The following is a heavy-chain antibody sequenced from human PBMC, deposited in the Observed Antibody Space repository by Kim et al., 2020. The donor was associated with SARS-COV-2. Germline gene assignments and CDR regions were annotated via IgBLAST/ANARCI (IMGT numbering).Heavy chain of an antibody. CDR2: IWYDGSNK. J-gene: IGHJ4*02. Sequence: GGSLRLSCAASGFTFSSYGMHWVRQAPGKGLEWVAVIWYDGSNKYYADSVKGRFTISRDNSKNTLYLQMNSLRAEDTAVYYCARACCGDYAYFDYWGQGTLVTVSS. V-gene: IGHV3-33*01. D-gene: IGHD4-17*01. CDR1: GFTFSSYG. CDR3: ARACCGDYAYFDY.